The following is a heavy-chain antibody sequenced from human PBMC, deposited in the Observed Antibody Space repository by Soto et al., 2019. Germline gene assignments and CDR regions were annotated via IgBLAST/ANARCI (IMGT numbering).Heavy chain of an antibody. CDR2: ISGSGGST. CDR1: GFTFSSYA. Sequence: GGSLRLSCAASGFTFSSYAMSWVRQAPGKGLEWVSAISGSGGSTYYADSVKGRFTISRDNSKNTLYLQMNSLRAEDTAVYYCAKDTPRISRFTMIGEAFDTWGQGTMVTVSS. CDR3: AKDTPRISRFTMIGEAFDT. D-gene: IGHD3-10*02. V-gene: IGHV3-23*01. J-gene: IGHJ3*02.